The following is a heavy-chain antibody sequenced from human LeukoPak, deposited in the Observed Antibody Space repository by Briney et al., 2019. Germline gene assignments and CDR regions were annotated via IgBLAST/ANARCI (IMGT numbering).Heavy chain of an antibody. CDR3: ARARCGGDCYDYFDY. V-gene: IGHV3-21*01. CDR1: GFTLSSYS. CDR2: ISSSSSYI. D-gene: IGHD2-21*01. Sequence: GGSLRLSCAASGFTLSSYSMNWVRQAPGKGLEWVSSISSSSSYIYYADSVKGRFTISRDNAKNSLYLQMNSLRAEDTAVYYCARARCGGDCYDYFDYWGQGTLVTVSS. J-gene: IGHJ4*02.